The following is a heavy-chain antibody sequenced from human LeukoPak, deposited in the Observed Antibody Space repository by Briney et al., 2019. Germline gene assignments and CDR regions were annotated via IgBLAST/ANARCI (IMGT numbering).Heavy chain of an antibody. Sequence: SETLSLTCTVSGGSISSSSYYWGWIRQPPGKGLEWIGSIYYSGSTYYNPSLKSRVTISVDTSKNQFSLKLSSLTAADTAVYYCARDRDSSSSPTNWFDPWAREPWSPSPQ. CDR2: IYYSGST. CDR3: ARDRDSSSSPTNWFDP. V-gene: IGHV4-39*07. J-gene: IGHJ5*02. CDR1: GGSISSSSYY. D-gene: IGHD6-6*01.